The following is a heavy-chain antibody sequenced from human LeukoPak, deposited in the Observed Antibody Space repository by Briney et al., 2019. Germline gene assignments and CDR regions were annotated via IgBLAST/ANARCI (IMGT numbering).Heavy chain of an antibody. D-gene: IGHD6-19*01. CDR3: ARGVAVAGTTYYYYYMDV. J-gene: IGHJ6*03. CDR1: GGSISSYY. V-gene: IGHV4-4*07. Sequence: PSETLSLTCTVSGGSISSYYWSWIRQPAGKGLEWIGRIYTSGSTNYNPSLKSRVTMSVDTSKNQFSLKLSSVTAADTAVYYCARGVAVAGTTYYYYYMDVWGKGTTVTVSS. CDR2: IYTSGST.